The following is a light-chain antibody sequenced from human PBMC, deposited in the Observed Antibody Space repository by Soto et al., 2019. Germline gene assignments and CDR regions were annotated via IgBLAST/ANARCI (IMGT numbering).Light chain of an antibody. CDR2: GTS. J-gene: IGLJ2*01. Sequence: QSVLTQPPSLSGASGQGFTISCTGSRSNSGAGDYVPWYQPVPGTDPTLLIFGTSNRPSGVPYRFSGSKSGTSASLAITGLHAEDEADEYCQASDSKLTGSEVFGGGTKLTGL. V-gene: IGLV1-40*01. CDR3: QASDSKLTGSEV. CDR1: RSNSGAGDY.